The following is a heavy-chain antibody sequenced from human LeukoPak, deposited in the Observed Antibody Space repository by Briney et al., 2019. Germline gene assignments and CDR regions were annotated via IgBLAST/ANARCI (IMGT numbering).Heavy chain of an antibody. CDR1: GFTFNSYV. CDR3: AKSVVVITFRFDD. CDR2: INGGGGNT. D-gene: IGHD2-15*01. J-gene: IGHJ4*02. V-gene: IGHV3-23*01. Sequence: PGGSLRLSCAASGFTFNSYVMSWVRQAPGKGLEWVSAINGGGGNTYYADSVKGCFTISRDNSKNMVYLQMNSLRADDTAVYYCAKSVVVITFRFDDWGQGALVTVSS.